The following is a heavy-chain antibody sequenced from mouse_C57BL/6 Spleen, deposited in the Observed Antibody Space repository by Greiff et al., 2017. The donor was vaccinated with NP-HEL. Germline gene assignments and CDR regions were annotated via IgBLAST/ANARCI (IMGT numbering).Heavy chain of an antibody. CDR3: ARGGINYGSSYDY. CDR1: GYSFTGYF. CDR2: INPYNGDT. J-gene: IGHJ2*01. D-gene: IGHD1-1*01. V-gene: IGHV1-20*01. Sequence: VQLQQSGPELVKPGDSVKISCKASGYSFTGYFMNWVMQSHGKSLEWIGRINPYNGDTFYNQKFKGKATLTVDKSSSTAHMELRSLTSEDSAVYYCARGGINYGSSYDYWGQGTTLTVSS.